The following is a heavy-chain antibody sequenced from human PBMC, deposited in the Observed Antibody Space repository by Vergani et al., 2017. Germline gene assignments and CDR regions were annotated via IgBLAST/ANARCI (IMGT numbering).Heavy chain of an antibody. CDR2: ISSNGGST. D-gene: IGHD3-3*01. CDR3: AKRLWYYDFWSGLDV. CDR1: GFTFSSYA. V-gene: IGHV3-64*01. J-gene: IGHJ6*04. Sequence: EVQLVESGGGLVQPGGSLRLSCAASGFTFSSYAMHWVRQAPGKGLEYVSAISSNGGSTYYANSVKGRFTISRDNSKNTLYLQMGSLRAEDMAVYYCAKRLWYYDFWSGLDVWGKGTTVTVSS.